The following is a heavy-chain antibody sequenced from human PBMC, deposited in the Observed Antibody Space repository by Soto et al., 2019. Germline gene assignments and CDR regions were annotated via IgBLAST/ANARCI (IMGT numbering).Heavy chain of an antibody. V-gene: IGHV4-59*08. J-gene: IGHJ4*02. CDR3: ARRYGGGFDY. Sequence: QVQLLESGPGLVKPSETLSLTCTVSGGSISSYYWSWIRQPPGKGLEWIGYIDSSGSTNYNPSLKGRVTISVDTSKNQFSLKLSSVTAADTAVYYCARRYGGGFDYWGQGTLVTVSS. CDR1: GGSISSYY. D-gene: IGHD3-10*01. CDR2: IDSSGST.